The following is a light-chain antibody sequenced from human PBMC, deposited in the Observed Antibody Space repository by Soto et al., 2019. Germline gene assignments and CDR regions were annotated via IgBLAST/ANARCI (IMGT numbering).Light chain of an antibody. CDR1: QSVSDNY. Sequence: EIVLTHSPGTLSLSPWERATLSCRASQSVSDNYLAWYQQRPGQAPSLLIYAASSRTPGIPDRSSASGSGTDFTLTINRLEPEDFAVYYCQQYGSYPITFGQGTRLEIK. V-gene: IGKV3-20*01. CDR3: QQYGSYPIT. CDR2: AAS. J-gene: IGKJ5*01.